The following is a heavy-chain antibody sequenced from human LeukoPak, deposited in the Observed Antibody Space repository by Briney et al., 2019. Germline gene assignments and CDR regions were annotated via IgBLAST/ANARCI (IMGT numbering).Heavy chain of an antibody. CDR2: ISAYNGNT. CDR3: ARIQSRIIAARPGNPAFDY. J-gene: IGHJ4*02. D-gene: IGHD6-6*01. CDR1: GYTFTNYG. V-gene: IGHV1-18*01. Sequence: ASVKVSCKASGYTFTNYGVSWVRQAPGQGLEWMGWISAYNGNTNYAQKLQGRVTMTTDTSTSTVYMELKSLRSDDTAVYYCARIQSRIIAARPGNPAFDYWGRGTLVTVSS.